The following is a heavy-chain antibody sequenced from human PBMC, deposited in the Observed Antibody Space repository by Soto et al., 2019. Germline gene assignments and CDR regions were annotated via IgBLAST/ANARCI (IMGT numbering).Heavy chain of an antibody. CDR2: ISGYNNNK. CDR3: ARVGAIAPAEGEY. D-gene: IGHD2-2*02. J-gene: IGHJ4*02. V-gene: IGHV1-18*01. CDR1: GYTFTSYG. Sequence: QIQLVQSGTEVREPGASVKVSCQASGYTFTSYGIIWVRQAPGQGLELMGWISGYNNNKNYAQKYQARVTMTTDTSTRTAYRELRSLRSDETAVYYCARVGAIAPAEGEYWGQGTRVTVSS.